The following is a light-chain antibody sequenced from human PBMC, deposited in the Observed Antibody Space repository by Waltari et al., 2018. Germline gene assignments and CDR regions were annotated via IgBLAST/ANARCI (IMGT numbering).Light chain of an antibody. CDR1: QSISSW. CDR2: DAS. V-gene: IGKV1-5*01. J-gene: IGKJ2*01. Sequence: DIQMTQSPSTLSASVGDRVTITFRASQSISSWLAWYQQKPGKAPQLLIYDASSLESGVPSRFSGSGSGTEFTLTISSLQPDDFATYYCQQYNSYLYTFGQGTKLEIK. CDR3: QQYNSYLYT.